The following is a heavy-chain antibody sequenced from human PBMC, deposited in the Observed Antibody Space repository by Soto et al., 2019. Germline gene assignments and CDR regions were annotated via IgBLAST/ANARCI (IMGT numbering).Heavy chain of an antibody. CDR2: IKQDGSEK. CDR1: GFTFSSYW. Sequence: GGSLRLSCAASGFTFSSYWMSWVRQAPGKGLEWVANIKQDGSEKYYVDSVKGRFTISRDNAKNSLYLQMNSLRAEDTAVYYCARDSLYGAHLGDDAFDIWGQGTMVTVSS. CDR3: ARDSLYGAHLGDDAFDI. V-gene: IGHV3-7*05. D-gene: IGHD3-10*01. J-gene: IGHJ3*02.